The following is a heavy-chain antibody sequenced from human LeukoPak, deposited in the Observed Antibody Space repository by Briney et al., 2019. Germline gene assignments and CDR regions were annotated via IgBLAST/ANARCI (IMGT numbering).Heavy chain of an antibody. CDR2: ISSGGGLT. V-gene: IGHV3-23*01. Sequence: PGGSLRLSCAASGFAFSNYAMSWVRQAPGKGLEWVSGISSGGGLTYYADSLKGRFTISRDNSKNTLFLQMHSLRAEDTAVYYCAKKGLTTGEGYFDYWGQGTLVPASS. CDR1: GFAFSNYA. D-gene: IGHD7-27*01. CDR3: AKKGLTTGEGYFDY. J-gene: IGHJ4*02.